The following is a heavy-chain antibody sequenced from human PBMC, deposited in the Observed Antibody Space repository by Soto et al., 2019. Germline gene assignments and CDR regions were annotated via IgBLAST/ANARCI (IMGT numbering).Heavy chain of an antibody. D-gene: IGHD6-6*01. V-gene: IGHV4-31*03. Sequence: QVQLQESGPGLVKPSQTLSLTCNVSGESISSGGYYWSWIRHHPRKGLECIGYIYDSESAYYNPSLKSRVTISMYPTMSPFAMRLSSGTDADTAVYYCTRASSSSSAADYWGQGTLVTVSS. J-gene: IGHJ4*02. CDR3: TRASSSSSAADY. CDR1: GESISSGGYY. CDR2: IYDSESA.